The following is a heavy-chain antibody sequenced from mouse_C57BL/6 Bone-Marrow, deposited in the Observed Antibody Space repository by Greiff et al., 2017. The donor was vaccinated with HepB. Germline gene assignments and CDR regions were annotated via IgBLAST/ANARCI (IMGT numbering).Heavy chain of an antibody. Sequence: QVQLQQPGAELVMPGASVKLSCKASGYTFTSYWMHWVKQRPGQGLEWIGEIDPSDSYTNYNQKFKGKSTLTVDKSSSTAYMQLSSLTSEDSAVYYCARSPLLRNYAMDYWGQGTSVTVSS. V-gene: IGHV1-69*01. CDR2: IDPSDSYT. CDR1: GYTFTSYW. D-gene: IGHD3-2*02. CDR3: ARSPLLRNYAMDY. J-gene: IGHJ4*01.